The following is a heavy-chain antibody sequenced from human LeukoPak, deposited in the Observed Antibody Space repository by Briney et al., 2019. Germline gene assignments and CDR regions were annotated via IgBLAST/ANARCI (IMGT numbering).Heavy chain of an antibody. V-gene: IGHV3-33*08. CDR1: GFTFSSYG. J-gene: IGHJ4*02. CDR3: AREDPYGDYGEASMTPNYFDY. Sequence: QPGGSLRLSCAASGFTFSSYGMHWVRQAPGKGLEWVAVIWYDGSNKYYADSVKGRFTISRDNSKNTLYLQMNSLRAEDTAVYYCAREDPYGDYGEASMTPNYFDYWGQGTLVTVSS. D-gene: IGHD4-17*01. CDR2: IWYDGSNK.